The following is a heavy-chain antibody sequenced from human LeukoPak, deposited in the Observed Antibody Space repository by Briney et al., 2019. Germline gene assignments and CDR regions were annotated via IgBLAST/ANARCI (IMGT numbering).Heavy chain of an antibody. Sequence: GASVKVSRKASGYTFTGYYMHWVRQAPGQGLEWMGWINPNSGGTNYTQKFQGRVTMTRDTSISTAYMELSRLRSDDTAVYYCARDRGSPARCNWFDPWGQGTLVTVSS. CDR1: GYTFTGYY. CDR2: INPNSGGT. V-gene: IGHV1-2*02. D-gene: IGHD6-6*01. J-gene: IGHJ5*02. CDR3: ARDRGSPARCNWFDP.